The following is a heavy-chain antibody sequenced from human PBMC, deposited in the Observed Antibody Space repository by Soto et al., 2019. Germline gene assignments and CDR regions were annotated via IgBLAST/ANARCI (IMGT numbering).Heavy chain of an antibody. V-gene: IGHV4-59*08. CDR3: ARLWRSSWYYYYGMDV. CDR2: IYYSGST. J-gene: IGHJ6*02. CDR1: GGSISSYY. Sequence: LSETLSLTCTVSGGSISSYYWSWIRQPPGKGLEWIGYIYYSGSTNYNPSLKSRVTISVDTSKNQFSLKLSSVTAADTAVYYCARLWRSSWYYYYGMDVWGQGTTVTVS. D-gene: IGHD6-13*01.